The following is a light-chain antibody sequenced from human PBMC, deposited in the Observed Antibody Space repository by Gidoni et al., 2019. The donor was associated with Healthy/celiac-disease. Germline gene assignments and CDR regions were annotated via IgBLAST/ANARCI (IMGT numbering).Light chain of an antibody. Sequence: SSELTQDPAVSVALGQTVRITCQGDSLRSYYASWYQQKPGQAPVLVIYGKNKRPSGIPDRFSGSSSGNTASLTITGAQAEDEADYDCNSRDSSGNLFWVFGGGTKLTVL. V-gene: IGLV3-19*01. J-gene: IGLJ2*01. CDR3: NSRDSSGNLFWV. CDR2: GKN. CDR1: SLRSYY.